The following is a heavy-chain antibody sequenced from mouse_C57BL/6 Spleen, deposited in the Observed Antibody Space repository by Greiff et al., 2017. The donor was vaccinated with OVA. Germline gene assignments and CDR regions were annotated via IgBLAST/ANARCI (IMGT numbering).Heavy chain of an antibody. J-gene: IGHJ3*01. V-gene: IGHV1-15*01. Sequence: QVQLKQSGAELVRPGASVTLSCKASGYTFTDYEMHWVKQTPVHGLEWIGAIDPETGGTAYNQKFKGKAILTADKSSSTAYMALRSLTSEDSAVYYCTRTAQDGTWFAYWGQGTLVTVSA. D-gene: IGHD3-2*02. CDR3: TRTAQDGTWFAY. CDR1: GYTFTDYE. CDR2: IDPETGGT.